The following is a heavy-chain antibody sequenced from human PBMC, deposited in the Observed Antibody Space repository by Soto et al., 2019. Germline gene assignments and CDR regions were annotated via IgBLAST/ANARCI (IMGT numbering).Heavy chain of an antibody. J-gene: IGHJ4*02. Sequence: GASVRLSCAPSGCTFSCYAMHCDRQAPGKGLEWVAVISYDGSDKYYADSVKGRFTTSRDNSKNMLYLQMNSLRAEDTAVYFCASDTRRFYIVADYCGQGTLVTVSS. V-gene: IGHV3-30-3*01. CDR2: ISYDGSDK. CDR1: GCTFSCYA. CDR3: ASDTRRFYIVADY. D-gene: IGHD5-12*01.